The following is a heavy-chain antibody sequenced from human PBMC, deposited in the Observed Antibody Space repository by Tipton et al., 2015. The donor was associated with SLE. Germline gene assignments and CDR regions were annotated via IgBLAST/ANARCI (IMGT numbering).Heavy chain of an antibody. CDR3: ASHIAAATGLFDY. V-gene: IGHV4-39*07. D-gene: IGHD6-13*01. J-gene: IGHJ4*02. Sequence: TLSLTCTVSGGSISSSSYYWGWIRHPPGKGLEWIGSIYYSGSTYYNPSLKSRVTISVDTSKNQFSLKLSSVTAADTAVYYCASHIAAATGLFDYWGQGTLVTVSS. CDR1: GGSISSSSYY. CDR2: IYYSGST.